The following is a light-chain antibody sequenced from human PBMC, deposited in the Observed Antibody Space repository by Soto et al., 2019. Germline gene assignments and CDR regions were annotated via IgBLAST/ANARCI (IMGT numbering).Light chain of an antibody. CDR3: QQYGRSPRT. J-gene: IGKJ1*01. Sequence: EIVLTQSPGTLSLSPGERATLSCRASQSVSSTYIAWYQQRPGQAPRLLIYGASNRATGIPDRFSGSGSGTDFTLTISRLEPEDFAVYYCQQYGRSPRTFGQGTKVDIK. CDR2: GAS. V-gene: IGKV3-20*01. CDR1: QSVSSTY.